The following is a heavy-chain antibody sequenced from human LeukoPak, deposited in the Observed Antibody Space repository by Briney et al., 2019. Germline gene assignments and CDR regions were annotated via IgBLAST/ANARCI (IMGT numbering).Heavy chain of an antibody. Sequence: PGGSLRLSCAASGFTFSSYAMSWVRQAPGKGLEWVSAISGSGGSTYYADSVKGRFTISRDNSKDSLYLQMNSLRTEDTALYFCAKDNWNYYFDYWGQGTLVTVSS. J-gene: IGHJ4*02. CDR3: AKDNWNYYFDY. D-gene: IGHD1-7*01. CDR2: ISGSGGST. V-gene: IGHV3-23*01. CDR1: GFTFSSYA.